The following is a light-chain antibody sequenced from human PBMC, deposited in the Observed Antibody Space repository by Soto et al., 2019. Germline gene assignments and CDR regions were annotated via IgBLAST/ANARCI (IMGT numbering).Light chain of an antibody. CDR2: GAS. J-gene: IGKJ2*01. CDR3: QHYGNSPRYT. Sequence: ELVLTQSPGTLSSSPGERATLSCRASQSVSSGYLAWYQQKPGQAPRLVIYGASIRATDIPDRFSGTGSGTDFTLTISRLEPEDSAVYYCQHYGNSPRYTFGQGTKLEMK. CDR1: QSVSSGY. V-gene: IGKV3-20*01.